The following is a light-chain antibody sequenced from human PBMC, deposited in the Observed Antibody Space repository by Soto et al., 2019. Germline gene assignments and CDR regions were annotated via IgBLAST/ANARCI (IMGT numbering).Light chain of an antibody. V-gene: IGKV1-39*01. Sequence: DIQMTQSPSSLSASVGDRVTITCRASQSISSYLNWYQQKPGKAPKLLIYAASNLQSGVPSRFSGSGSGTDFTLTISSLQPEDFATYYWQQSYSTPPTFGQGAKVEIK. CDR3: QQSYSTPPT. CDR2: AAS. J-gene: IGKJ1*01. CDR1: QSISSY.